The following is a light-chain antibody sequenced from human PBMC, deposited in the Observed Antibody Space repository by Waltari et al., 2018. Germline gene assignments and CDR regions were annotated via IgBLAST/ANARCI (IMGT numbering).Light chain of an antibody. CDR1: RSDVGSYNL. CDR2: EVS. V-gene: IGLV2-23*02. Sequence: QSALTQPASVSGSPGQSIPISCTGTRSDVGSYNLVSWYQQHPGKAPKLMIYEVSKRPSGVSNRFSGSKSGNTASLTISGLQAEDEADYYCCSYAGSSFVVFGGGTKLTVL. CDR3: CSYAGSSFVV. J-gene: IGLJ2*01.